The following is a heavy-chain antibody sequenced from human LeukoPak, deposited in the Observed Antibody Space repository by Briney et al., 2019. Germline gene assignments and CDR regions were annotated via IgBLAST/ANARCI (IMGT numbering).Heavy chain of an antibody. Sequence: GGSLRLSCAASGFAFSIYHMNWVRQAPGKGLEWVSYITSSSDSIYYADSVKGRFTISRDNAKNSLYLQMNSLRAEDTAVYYCARDRLTYGSDAFDIWGQGTMVTVSS. CDR3: ARDRLTYGSDAFDI. J-gene: IGHJ3*02. CDR2: ITSSSDSI. CDR1: GFAFSIYH. V-gene: IGHV3-48*01. D-gene: IGHD3-10*01.